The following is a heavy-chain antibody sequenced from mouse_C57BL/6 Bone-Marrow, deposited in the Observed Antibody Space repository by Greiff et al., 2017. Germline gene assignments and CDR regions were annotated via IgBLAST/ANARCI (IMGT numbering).Heavy chain of an antibody. V-gene: IGHV1-4*01. CDR2: INPSSGYT. Sequence: VQRVESGAELARPGASVKMSCKASGYTFTSYTMHWVKQRPGQGLEWIGYINPSSGYTKYNQKFKDKATLTADKSSNTAYLQLSSLTSEDTAVYYCTRWGKAYWGQGTLVTVSA. CDR1: GYTFTSYT. J-gene: IGHJ3*01. CDR3: TRWGKAY.